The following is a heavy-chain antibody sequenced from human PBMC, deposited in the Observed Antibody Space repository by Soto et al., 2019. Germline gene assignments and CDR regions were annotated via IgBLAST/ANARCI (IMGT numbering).Heavy chain of an antibody. CDR3: ARDQGYSSSWDAFDI. D-gene: IGHD6-13*01. V-gene: IGHV1-69*04. CDR2: IIPILGIA. J-gene: IGHJ3*02. Sequence: SMKVSCKASGGTFSSYTISWVRQAPGQGLEWMGRIIPILGIANYAQKFQGRVTITADKSTSTAYMELSSLRSEDTAVYYCARDQGYSSSWDAFDIWGQGTMVTVSS. CDR1: GGTFSSYT.